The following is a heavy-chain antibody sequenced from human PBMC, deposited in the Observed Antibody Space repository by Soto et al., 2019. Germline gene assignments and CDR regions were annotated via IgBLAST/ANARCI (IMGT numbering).Heavy chain of an antibody. J-gene: IGHJ4*02. CDR3: ADPATYWTR. Sequence: GGSLRLSCAASGISFSGYAMSWVRQAPGKGLEWVSSITASGDSTYYEASVQGRLTLSRDNSNYTRYLQLNSLTVDDTAIYCCADPATYWTRWGQGTPVTVYS. CDR2: ITASGDST. CDR1: GISFSGYA. D-gene: IGHD1-1*01. V-gene: IGHV3-23*01.